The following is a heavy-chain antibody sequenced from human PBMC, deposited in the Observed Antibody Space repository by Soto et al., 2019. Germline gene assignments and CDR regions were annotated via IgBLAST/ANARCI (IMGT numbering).Heavy chain of an antibody. D-gene: IGHD3-10*01. V-gene: IGHV3-21*04. CDR1: GFTFSSYS. CDR2: ISSSSSYI. J-gene: IGHJ3*02. CDR3: ARVQERITMVSGAFDI. Sequence: EVQLVESGGGLVKPGGSLRLSCAASGFTFSSYSMNWVRQAPGKGLAWVSSISSSSSYIYYADSVKGRFTISRDNAKNSLYLQMNSLRAEDTAVYYCARVQERITMVSGAFDIWGQGTIVTVSS.